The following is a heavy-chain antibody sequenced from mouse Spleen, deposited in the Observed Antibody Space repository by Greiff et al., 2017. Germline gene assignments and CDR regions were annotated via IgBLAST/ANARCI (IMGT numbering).Heavy chain of an antibody. CDR3: AREALYYFDY. CDR2: ISSGGGNT. CDR1: GFTFSSYA. V-gene: IGHV5-9*04. Sequence: EVKVVESGGGLVKLGGSLKLSCAASGFTFSSYAMSWVRQTPEKRLEWVATISSGGGNTYYPDSVKGRFTISRDNAKNTLYLQMSSLKSEDTAMYYCAREALYYFDYWGQGTTLTVSS. J-gene: IGHJ2*01. D-gene: IGHD3-2*02.